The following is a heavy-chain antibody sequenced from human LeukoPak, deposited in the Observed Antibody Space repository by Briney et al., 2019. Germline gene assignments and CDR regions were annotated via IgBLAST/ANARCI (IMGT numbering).Heavy chain of an antibody. J-gene: IGHJ4*02. CDR2: ISYDGSNK. Sequence: GGSLRLSRAASGFTFSSYAMHWVRQAPGKGLEWVAVISYDGSNKYYADSVKGRFTISRDNSKNTLYLQMNSLRAEDTAVYYCARDRSRWDFDYWGQGTLVTVSS. V-gene: IGHV3-30*04. D-gene: IGHD6-13*01. CDR1: GFTFSSYA. CDR3: ARDRSRWDFDY.